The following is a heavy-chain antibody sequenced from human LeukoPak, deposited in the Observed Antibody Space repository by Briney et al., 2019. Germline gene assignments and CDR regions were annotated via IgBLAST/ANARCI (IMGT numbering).Heavy chain of an antibody. Sequence: ASVKVSCKASGYTFTGYYMHWVRQAPGQGLEWMGWINPNSGGTKYAQTFQGRVTMTSDTSITTAYMELSRLTSDETAVYYCARYGTGTSQFDYWGQGTLVTVSS. D-gene: IGHD1-1*01. CDR3: ARYGTGTSQFDY. CDR2: INPNSGGT. J-gene: IGHJ4*02. V-gene: IGHV1-2*02. CDR1: GYTFTGYY.